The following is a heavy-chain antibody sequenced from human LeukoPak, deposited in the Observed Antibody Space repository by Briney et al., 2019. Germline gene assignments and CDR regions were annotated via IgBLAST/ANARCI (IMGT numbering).Heavy chain of an antibody. CDR1: GYTFTGYY. CDR3: ARGASSGYKYYFDY. Sequence: GASVKVSCKASGYTFTGYYMHWVRQAPGQGLEWMGWINPNSGGTNYAQKFQGRVTMTRDTSISTAYMELSRLRSDDTAVYYCARGASSGYKYYFDYWGQGTLVTVSS. D-gene: IGHD3-22*01. CDR2: INPNSGGT. V-gene: IGHV1-2*02. J-gene: IGHJ4*02.